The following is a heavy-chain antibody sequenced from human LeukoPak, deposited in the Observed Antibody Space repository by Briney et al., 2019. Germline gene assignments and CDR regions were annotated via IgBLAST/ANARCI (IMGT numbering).Heavy chain of an antibody. D-gene: IGHD3-16*02. CDR2: INAYNGNT. Sequence: ASVKVSCKASGYTFSSYVISWVRPAPGQGLEWMGWINAYNGNTKYVQKVQGRVTMTTDTSTSTAYMEVRSLRSDDTAVYYCARRASLEIWGQGTMVTVSS. V-gene: IGHV1-18*01. J-gene: IGHJ3*02. CDR3: ARRASLEI. CDR1: GYTFSSYV.